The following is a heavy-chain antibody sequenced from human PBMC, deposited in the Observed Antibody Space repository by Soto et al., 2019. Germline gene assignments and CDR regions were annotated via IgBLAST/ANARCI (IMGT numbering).Heavy chain of an antibody. CDR2: INPDNGNT. J-gene: IGHJ5*02. D-gene: IGHD2-15*01. Sequence: ASVKVSCKASGYTFTRYTMNWVRQAPGQRLEGMGWINPDNGNTKSSQKFQDRVIITRDTSASTDYMDLSSLRSEYTAVYYCARGIATGQLDPWGQGTLVTVSS. CDR3: ARGIATGQLDP. CDR1: GYTFTRYT. V-gene: IGHV1-3*01.